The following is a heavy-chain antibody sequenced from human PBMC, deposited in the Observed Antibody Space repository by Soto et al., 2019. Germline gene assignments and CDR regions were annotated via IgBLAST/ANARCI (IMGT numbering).Heavy chain of an antibody. V-gene: IGHV1-69*01. CDR3: ARDGGRRSGEMDY. J-gene: IGHJ4*02. Sequence: QVQLVQSGAEVKKPGSSVKVSCKASGGTFSSYSINWVRQAPGQGLEWMGEIIPIFGTAKYAQKFQGRVTITADESTSTAYMGLSSLRSEDTAVYYCARDGGRRSGEMDYWGQGTLVTVSS. CDR2: IIPIFGTA. D-gene: IGHD1-26*01. CDR1: GGTFSSYS.